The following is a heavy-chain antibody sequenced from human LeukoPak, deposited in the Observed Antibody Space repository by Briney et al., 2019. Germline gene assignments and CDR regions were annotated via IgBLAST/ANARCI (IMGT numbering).Heavy chain of an antibody. CDR3: AREWISDYLYYYYYMDV. CDR2: IKQDGSEK. D-gene: IGHD5-12*01. CDR1: GFTFSSYW. J-gene: IGHJ6*03. Sequence: GGSLRLSCAASGFTFSSYWMSWVRQAPGKGLEWVANIKQDGSEKYYVDSVKGRFTISRDNAKNSLYLQMNSLRAEDTAVYYCAREWISDYLYYYYYMDVWGKGTTVTISS. V-gene: IGHV3-7*01.